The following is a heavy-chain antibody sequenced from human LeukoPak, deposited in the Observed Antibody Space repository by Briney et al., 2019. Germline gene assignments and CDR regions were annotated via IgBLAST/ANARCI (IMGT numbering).Heavy chain of an antibody. D-gene: IGHD1-26*01. CDR3: ARGAGSLDY. CDR1: GDSVSSKSAS. V-gene: IGHV6-1*01. CDR2: TYSRSKWFN. Sequence: SQTLSLTCAISGDSVSSKSASWNWIRQSPSRGLGWLGRTYSRSKWFNDYAVSVKSRITINPDTSKNQFSLHLSFVTPDDTAVYYCARGAGSLDYWGQGTLVTVSS. J-gene: IGHJ4*02.